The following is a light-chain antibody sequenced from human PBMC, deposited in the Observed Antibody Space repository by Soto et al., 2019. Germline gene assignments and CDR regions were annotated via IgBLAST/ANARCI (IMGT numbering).Light chain of an antibody. CDR1: QGISSY. CDR3: QQSYRAPRT. J-gene: IGKJ1*01. CDR2: TAS. V-gene: IGKV1-9*01. Sequence: DIQLTQSPSFLSASVGDRVTIPCRASQGISSYLAWYQQKPGKAPKLLIYTASTLQSGVPSRFSGSGSGTEFTLTFSSLQPEDFATYYCQQSYRAPRTFGQGTKVDIK.